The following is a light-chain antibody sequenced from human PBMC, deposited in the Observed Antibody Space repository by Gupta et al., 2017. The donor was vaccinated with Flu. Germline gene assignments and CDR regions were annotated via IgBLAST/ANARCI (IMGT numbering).Light chain of an antibody. J-gene: IGLJ3*02. CDR1: SGDRREA. CDR3: QTGGTGRWV. V-gene: IGLV4-69*01. Sequence: VKINCTLSSGDRREAIEWHQQQPEKGPRYVMKLNSDGSHSKGDEIPDRFAGYSAGAESHPTIASRQAEDEDDYYWQTGGTGRWVFGGGTKLTVL. CDR2: LNSDGSH.